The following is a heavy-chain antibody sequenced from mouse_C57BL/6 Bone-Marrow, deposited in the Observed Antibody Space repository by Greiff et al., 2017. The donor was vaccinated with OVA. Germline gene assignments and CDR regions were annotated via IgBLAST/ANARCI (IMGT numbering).Heavy chain of an antibody. CDR3: ARSENYSNWRGFWYFDV. J-gene: IGHJ1*03. CDR2: IYPGDGDT. Sequence: VQLVESGPELVKPGASVKISCKASGYAFSSSWMNWVKQRPGKGLEWIGRIYPGDGDTNYNGKFKGKATMTSDKSSSTAYMQLSSLTSEESAVYFCARSENYSNWRGFWYFDVWGKGTTVTVSS. V-gene: IGHV1-82*01. D-gene: IGHD2-5*01. CDR1: GYAFSSSW.